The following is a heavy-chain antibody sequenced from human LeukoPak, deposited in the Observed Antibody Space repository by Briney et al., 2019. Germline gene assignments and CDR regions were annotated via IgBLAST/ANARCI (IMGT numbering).Heavy chain of an antibody. J-gene: IGHJ6*04. V-gene: IGHV3-30*02. CDR2: IRYDGSNK. CDR1: GFTFSSYG. Sequence: GGSLGLSCAASGFTFSSYGMHWVRQAPGKGLEWVAFIRYDGSNKYYADSVKGRFTISRDNSKNTLYLQMNSLRAEDTAVYYCAKPDLDAFVVVPAAILDVWGKGTTVTVSS. D-gene: IGHD2-2*02. CDR3: AKPDLDAFVVVPAAILDV.